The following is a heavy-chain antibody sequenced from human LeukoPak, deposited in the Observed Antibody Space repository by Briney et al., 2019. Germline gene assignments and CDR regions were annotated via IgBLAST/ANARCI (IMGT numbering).Heavy chain of an antibody. V-gene: IGHV3-30*04. Sequence: GGSLRLSCEASGFTFRNYPVHWVRQAPGKGLEWVTVISYDGTTKYYADSVKGRFTISRDNSRNTLYLQMNNLRTEDTAVYYCASPYYYDGSSYYHFFDHWGQGTLVTVSS. CDR1: GFTFRNYP. CDR2: ISYDGTTK. CDR3: ASPYYYDGSSYYHFFDH. J-gene: IGHJ4*02. D-gene: IGHD3-22*01.